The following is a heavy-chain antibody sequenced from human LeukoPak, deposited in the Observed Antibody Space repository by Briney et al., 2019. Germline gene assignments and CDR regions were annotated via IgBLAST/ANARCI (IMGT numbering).Heavy chain of an antibody. CDR1: GFIFSSFG. Sequence: GGSLRLSCAASGFIFSSFGMHWVRQAPGKGLEWVAFIRDDESNKFYADSVKGRFTISRDNSKNTLFLQMNSLRPEDTALYYCAKQMVERPHYYYMDVWGKGTTVTVSS. D-gene: IGHD2-15*01. CDR2: IRDDESNK. J-gene: IGHJ6*03. V-gene: IGHV3-30*02. CDR3: AKQMVERPHYYYMDV.